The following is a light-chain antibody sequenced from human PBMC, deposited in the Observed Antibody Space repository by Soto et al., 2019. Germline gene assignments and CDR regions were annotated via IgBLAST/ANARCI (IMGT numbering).Light chain of an antibody. CDR1: QSVNDNY. CDR3: HQYAASPPT. J-gene: IGKJ1*01. CDR2: GAS. V-gene: IGKV3-20*01. Sequence: EIVLTQSPGTLSLSPRERATLSCRANQSVNDNYLAWYQHKPGQAPRLLIYGASSRAPGIPDRFSGSGSGTDFTLTITRLEPEDFAIYYCHQYAASPPTFGQGTQVEVK.